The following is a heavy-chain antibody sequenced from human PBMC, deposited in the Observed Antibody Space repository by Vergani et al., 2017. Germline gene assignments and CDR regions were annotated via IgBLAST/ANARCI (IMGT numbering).Heavy chain of an antibody. D-gene: IGHD1-26*01. J-gene: IGHJ6*02. CDR1: GFTFSSYG. CDR3: AKGVGATNYYYGMDV. Sequence: QVQLVESGGGVVQPGRSLRLSCAASGFTFSSYGMHWVRQAPGKGLEWVAVISYDGSNKYYADSVKGRFTISRDNSKNTLYLQMNSLRAEDTAVYYCAKGVGATNYYYGMDVWVQGTTVTVSS. V-gene: IGHV3-30*18. CDR2: ISYDGSNK.